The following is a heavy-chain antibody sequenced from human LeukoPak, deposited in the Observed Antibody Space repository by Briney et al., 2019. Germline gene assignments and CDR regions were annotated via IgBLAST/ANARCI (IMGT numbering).Heavy chain of an antibody. J-gene: IGHJ4*02. CDR2: IYYSGST. CDR1: GGSISSSSYY. V-gene: IGHV4-39*01. CDR3: ASLNYDFWSAAGGPRED. Sequence: SETLSLTCTVSGGSISSSSYYWGWIRQPPGKGLEWIGSIYYSGSTYYNPSLKSRVTISVDTSKNQFSLKLSSVTAADTAVYYCASLNYDFWSAAGGPREDWGQGTLVTVSS. D-gene: IGHD3-3*01.